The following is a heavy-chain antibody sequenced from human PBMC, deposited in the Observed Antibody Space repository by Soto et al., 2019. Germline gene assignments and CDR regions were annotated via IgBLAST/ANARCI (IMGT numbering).Heavy chain of an antibody. Sequence: GGSLRLSCAASGFTFSSYGMHWVRQAPGKGLEWVAVISYDGSNKYYADSVKGRFTISRDNSKNTLYLQMNSLRAEDTAVYYCAKDSRYCSGGSCYKRPCDYWGQGT. CDR1: GFTFSSYG. CDR3: AKDSRYCSGGSCYKRPCDY. J-gene: IGHJ4*02. D-gene: IGHD2-15*01. CDR2: ISYDGSNK. V-gene: IGHV3-30*18.